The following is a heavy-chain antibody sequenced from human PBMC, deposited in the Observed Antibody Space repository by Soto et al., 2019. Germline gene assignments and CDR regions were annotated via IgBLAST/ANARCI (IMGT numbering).Heavy chain of an antibody. CDR2: IYYSGST. V-gene: IGHV4-59*01. Sequence: PSETLSLTCTASGGSIISYHWSWIRQPPGKGLEWIGYIYYSGSTNYNPSLKRRVTISVDTSKNQFSLKLSSVTAADTSVYYCASTANYDFGGCPFDYWGQGTLVTVSS. J-gene: IGHJ4*02. D-gene: IGHD3-3*01. CDR1: GGSIISYH. CDR3: ASTANYDFGGCPFDY.